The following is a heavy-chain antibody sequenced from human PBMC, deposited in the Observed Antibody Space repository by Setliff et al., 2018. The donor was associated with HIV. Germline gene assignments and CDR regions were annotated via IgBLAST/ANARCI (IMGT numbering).Heavy chain of an antibody. CDR3: ARPALGIGGGSRFDN. J-gene: IGHJ4*02. CDR1: GGSFRSSRYY. CDR2: IHYGGFF. D-gene: IGHD3-10*01. Sequence: SETLSLTCTVSGGSFRSSRYYWGWIRQPPGEGLEWIGNIHYGGFFWYSPSLKSRVTISVDTSKNQFSLKLSSVTAADTAVYYCARPALGIGGGSRFDNWGQGTRVTVSS. V-gene: IGHV4-39*01.